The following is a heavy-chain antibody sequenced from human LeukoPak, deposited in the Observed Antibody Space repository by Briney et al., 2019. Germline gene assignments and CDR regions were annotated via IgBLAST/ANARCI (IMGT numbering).Heavy chain of an antibody. CDR1: GFTFSSYS. V-gene: IGHV3-21*01. J-gene: IGHJ4*02. Sequence: GGPLRLSCAASGFTFSSYSMNWVRQAPGKGLEWVSSISSSSIYIYYADSVKGRFTISRDNAKNSLYLQMNSLRAEDTAVYYCARGVRELPASDYWGQGTLVTVSS. D-gene: IGHD2-15*01. CDR3: ARGVRELPASDY. CDR2: ISSSSIYI.